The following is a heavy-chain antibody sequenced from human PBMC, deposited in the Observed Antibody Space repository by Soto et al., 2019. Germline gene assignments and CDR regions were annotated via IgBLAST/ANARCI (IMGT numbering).Heavy chain of an antibody. Sequence: SETLSLTCGVSGDSISSPKWWTWLRQPPGKGLEWIGDLLHSGTTNYNPSLKSRVTLSVDKPQNQFSLKLTSVTAADTAIYYCAYSSGWYRHDVWGQGTSVTVSS. J-gene: IGHJ3*01. CDR2: LLHSGTT. CDR1: GDSISSPKW. V-gene: IGHV4-4*02. D-gene: IGHD6-19*01. CDR3: AYSSGWYRHDV.